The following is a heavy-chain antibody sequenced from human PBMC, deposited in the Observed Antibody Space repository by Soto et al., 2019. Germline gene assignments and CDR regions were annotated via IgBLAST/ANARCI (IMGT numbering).Heavy chain of an antibody. D-gene: IGHD2-2*01. Sequence: SETLSLTCTVSGGSISSSSYYWGWIRQPPGKGLEWIGSIYYSGSTYYNPSLKSRVTISVDTSKNQFSLKLSSVTAADTAVYYCARHEMHIVVVPAAPFDYWGQGTLVTVSS. V-gene: IGHV4-39*01. J-gene: IGHJ4*02. CDR2: IYYSGST. CDR3: ARHEMHIVVVPAAPFDY. CDR1: GGSISSSSYY.